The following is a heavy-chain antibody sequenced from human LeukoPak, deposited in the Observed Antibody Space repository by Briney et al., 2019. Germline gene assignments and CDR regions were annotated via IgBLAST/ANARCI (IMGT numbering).Heavy chain of an antibody. D-gene: IGHD3-9*01. CDR2: ISYDGSNK. CDR3: AKVDTLTGAPSVYWYYGMDV. V-gene: IGHV3-30*18. Sequence: PGGSLRLSCAACGFTFSSYGMHWVRQAPGKGLQWVAVISYDGSNKYYADSVKGRFTISRDNSKNTLYLQMNSLRAEDTAVYYCAKVDTLTGAPSVYWYYGMDVWGKGTTVTVSS. J-gene: IGHJ6*04. CDR1: GFTFSSYG.